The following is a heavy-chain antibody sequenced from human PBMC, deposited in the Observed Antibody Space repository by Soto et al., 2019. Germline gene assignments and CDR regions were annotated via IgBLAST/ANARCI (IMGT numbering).Heavy chain of an antibody. CDR3: ASGLITGNYIYYYCGMDV. V-gene: IGHV4-34*01. J-gene: IGHJ6*02. CDR1: GGSFSGYY. D-gene: IGHD1-20*01. CDR2: INHSGST. Sequence: SETLSLTCAVYGGSFSGYYWSWIRQPPGKWLEWIGEINHSGSTNYNPSLKSRVTISVDTSKNQFSLKLSSVTAADTAVYYCASGLITGNYIYYYCGMDVWGQGXTVTVSS.